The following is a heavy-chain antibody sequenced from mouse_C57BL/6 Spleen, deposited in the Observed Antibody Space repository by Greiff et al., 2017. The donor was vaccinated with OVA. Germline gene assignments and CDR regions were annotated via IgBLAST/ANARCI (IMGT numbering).Heavy chain of an antibody. D-gene: IGHD2-5*01. CDR2: LDPSDSYT. Sequence: QVQLQQPGAELVMPGASVKLSCKASGYTFTSYWMHWVKQRPGQGLEWIGELDPSDSYTNYNQKCKGKSTLTVDKPSSTAYMQLSSLTSEDSAVYYCARGAYYSNYGYAMDYWGQGTSVTVSS. J-gene: IGHJ4*01. V-gene: IGHV1-69*01. CDR1: GYTFTSYW. CDR3: ARGAYYSNYGYAMDY.